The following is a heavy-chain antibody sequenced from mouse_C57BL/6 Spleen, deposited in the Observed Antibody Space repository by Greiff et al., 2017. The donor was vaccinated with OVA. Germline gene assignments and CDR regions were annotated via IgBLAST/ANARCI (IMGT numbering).Heavy chain of an antibody. CDR3: ARDRVTGTFDY. J-gene: IGHJ2*01. CDR1: GYSITSGYY. V-gene: IGHV3-6*01. CDR2: ISYDGSN. D-gene: IGHD4-1*01. Sequence: EVQRVESGPGLVKPSQSLSLTCSVTGYSITSGYYWNWIRQFPGNKLEWMGYISYDGSNNYNPSLKNRISITRDTSKNQFFLKLNSVTTEDTATYYCARDRVTGTFDYWGQGTTLTVSS.